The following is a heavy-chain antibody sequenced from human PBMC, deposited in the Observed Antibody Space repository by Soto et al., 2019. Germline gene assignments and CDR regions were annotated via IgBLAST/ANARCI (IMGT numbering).Heavy chain of an antibody. D-gene: IGHD5-12*01. V-gene: IGHV3-53*01. CDR2: IYSGGST. CDR3: AIRRGLMEV. CDR1: GFTFSSYS. Sequence: GGSLRLSCAASGFTFSSYSMNWVRQAPGKGLEWVSVIYSGGSTYYADSVKGRFTISRDNSKNTLYLQMNSLRAEDTAVYYCAIRRGLMEVWGQGTTVTVSS. J-gene: IGHJ6*02.